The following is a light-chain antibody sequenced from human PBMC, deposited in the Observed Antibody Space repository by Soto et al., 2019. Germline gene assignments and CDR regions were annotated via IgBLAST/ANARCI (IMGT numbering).Light chain of an antibody. Sequence: DIQLTQSPPTLSASVGERVTLTCRASQSIRYYLAWYQQMPGKAPKLLIYGASSLQSGVPSRFSGSGSGTEFTLTISSLQPDDFATYFCQHHNSYSQTFGQGTKVEIK. CDR1: QSIRYY. CDR3: QHHNSYSQT. J-gene: IGKJ1*01. CDR2: GAS. V-gene: IGKV1-5*01.